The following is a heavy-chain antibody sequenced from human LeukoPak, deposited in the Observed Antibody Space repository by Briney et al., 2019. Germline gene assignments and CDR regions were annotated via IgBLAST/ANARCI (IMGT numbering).Heavy chain of an antibody. J-gene: IGHJ5*02. V-gene: IGHV3-23*01. Sequence: GGSLRLSCAASGFTFSSFAMSWVRQAPGKGREWVSGVSGSGATTDYADSVKGRFTISRDNSKHMVYLQMNSLRAEDTAVYYCAKRQTSEFDPWGQGTLVTVSS. CDR1: GFTFSSFA. CDR2: VSGSGATT. CDR3: AKRQTSEFDP.